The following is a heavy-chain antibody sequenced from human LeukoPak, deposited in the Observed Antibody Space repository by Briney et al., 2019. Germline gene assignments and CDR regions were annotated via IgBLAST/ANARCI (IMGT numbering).Heavy chain of an antibody. CDR1: GGSFSGYY. D-gene: IGHD3-10*01. CDR2: INHSGST. Sequence: SETLSLTCAVYGGSFSGYYWSWIRQPPGKGVEWIGEINHSGSTNYNPSLKSRVTISVDTSKNQFSLKLSSVTAADTAVYYCARHGAGFGESHSHPQSYHGMDVWGQGTTVTVSS. V-gene: IGHV4-34*01. CDR3: ARHGAGFGESHSHPQSYHGMDV. J-gene: IGHJ6*02.